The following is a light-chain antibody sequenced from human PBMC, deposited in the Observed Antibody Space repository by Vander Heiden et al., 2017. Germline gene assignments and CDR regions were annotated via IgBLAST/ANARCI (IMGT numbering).Light chain of an antibody. J-gene: IGKJ5*01. V-gene: IGKV1-33*01. CDR3: QQYDNL. CDR2: DAS. CDR1: QDISNY. Sequence: DIQMTQSPSSLSASVGDRVTITCQASQDISNYLNWYQQKPGKAPKLLIYDASNLETGVTSRFSGSGSGTDFTCTISSLKPEDIATYDGQQYDNLFGQGTRLEIK.